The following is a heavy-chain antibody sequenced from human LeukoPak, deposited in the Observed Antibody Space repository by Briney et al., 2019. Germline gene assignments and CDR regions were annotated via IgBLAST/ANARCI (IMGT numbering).Heavy chain of an antibody. CDR1: GGSFSGYY. V-gene: IGHV4-34*01. Sequence: SETLSLTCAVYGGSFSGYYWSWIRQPPGKGLEWIGEINHSGSTNYNPSLKSRVTISVDTSKNQFSLKLSSVTAADTAVYYCARVFLPTGWLAISVGYFDYWGQGTLVTVSS. D-gene: IGHD6-19*01. J-gene: IGHJ4*02. CDR3: ARVFLPTGWLAISVGYFDY. CDR2: INHSGST.